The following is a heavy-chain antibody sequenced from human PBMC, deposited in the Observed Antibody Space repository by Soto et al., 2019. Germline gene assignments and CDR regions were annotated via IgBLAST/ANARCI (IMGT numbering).Heavy chain of an antibody. J-gene: IGHJ2*01. CDR2: TYYRSKWYN. D-gene: IGHD2-21*01. CDR1: GDSVSSNSAA. CDR3: ARGGGYCGGDCYIGRYWYFDL. Sequence: PSQTLSLTCAISGDSVSSNSAAWNWIRQSPSRGLEWLGRTYYRSKWYNDYAVSVKSRITINPDTSKNQFSLQLNSVTPEDTAVYYCARGGGYCGGDCYIGRYWYFDLWGRGTLVTVSS. V-gene: IGHV6-1*01.